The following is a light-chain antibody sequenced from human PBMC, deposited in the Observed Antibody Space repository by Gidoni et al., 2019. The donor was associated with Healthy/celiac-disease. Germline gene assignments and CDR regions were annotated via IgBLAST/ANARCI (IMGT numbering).Light chain of an antibody. Sequence: DIVLTQSPATLSVSPGERATLSCRASQRVSSDLAWYQQKPGQAPRLILYGASTRATGIPARLSGSGSGTEYTLIISSLQSEDFAVYYCQQYNNRRQLTFGGGTKVEIK. CDR2: GAS. V-gene: IGKV3-15*01. CDR1: QRVSSD. CDR3: QQYNNRRQLT. J-gene: IGKJ4*02.